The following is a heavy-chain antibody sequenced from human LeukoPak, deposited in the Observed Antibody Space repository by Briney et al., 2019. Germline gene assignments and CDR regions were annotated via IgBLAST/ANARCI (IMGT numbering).Heavy chain of an antibody. J-gene: IGHJ6*03. CDR2: MNPNSGNT. Sequence: ASVTVSFKASGYTFTSYDINWVRQATGQGLEWMGWMNPNSGNTGYAQKFQGRVTMTRNTSISTAYMELSSLRSEDTAVYYCARERGGSYYMDVWGKGTTVTISS. V-gene: IGHV1-8*01. D-gene: IGHD1-26*01. CDR1: GYTFTSYD. CDR3: ARERGGSYYMDV.